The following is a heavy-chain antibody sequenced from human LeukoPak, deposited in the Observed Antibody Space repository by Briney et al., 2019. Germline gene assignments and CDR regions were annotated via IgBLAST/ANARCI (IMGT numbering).Heavy chain of an antibody. CDR2: IYYSGST. CDR3: ARPQGVFSLGAFDI. V-gene: IGHV4-59*01. Sequence: PSETLSLTCTVSGGSIYSYFWSWIRQPPGKGLEWIGYIYYSGSTNYNPSLKSRVTISVDTSKNQFSLKLSSVTAADTAIYYCARPQGVFSLGAFDIWGQGTMVTVSS. J-gene: IGHJ3*02. D-gene: IGHD3-10*01. CDR1: GGSIYSYF.